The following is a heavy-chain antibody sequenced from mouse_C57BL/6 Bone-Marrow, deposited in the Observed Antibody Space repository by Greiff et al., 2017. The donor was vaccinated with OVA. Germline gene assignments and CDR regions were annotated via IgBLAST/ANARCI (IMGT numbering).Heavy chain of an antibody. CDR1: GYTFTDYY. CDR2: IYPGSGNT. J-gene: IGHJ3*01. CDR3: ARSHLFAY. V-gene: IGHV1-76*01. Sequence: VQVVESGAELVRPGASVKLSCKASGYTFTDYYINWVKQRPGQGLEWIARIYPGSGNTYYNEKFKGKATLTAEKSSSTAYMQLSSLTSEDSAVYFCARSHLFAYWGQGTLVTVSA.